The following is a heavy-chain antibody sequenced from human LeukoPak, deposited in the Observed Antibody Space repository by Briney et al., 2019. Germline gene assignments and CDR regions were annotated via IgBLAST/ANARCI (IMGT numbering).Heavy chain of an antibody. CDR1: GYTFTSYG. D-gene: IGHD3-22*01. J-gene: IGHJ4*02. CDR2: ISAYNGNT. V-gene: IGHV1-18*01. Sequence: GASVKVSCKASGYTFTSYGISWVRQAPGQGLEWMGWISAYNGNTNYAQKFQGRVTMTRDTSISTAYMELSRLRSDDTAVYYCARVPYYYDSSGYYYGGREYYFDYWGQGTLVTVSS. CDR3: ARVPYYYDSSGYYYGGREYYFDY.